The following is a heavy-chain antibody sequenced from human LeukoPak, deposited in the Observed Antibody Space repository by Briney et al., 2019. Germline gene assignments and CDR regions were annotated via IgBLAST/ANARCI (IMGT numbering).Heavy chain of an antibody. V-gene: IGHV3-30*04. CDR2: ISYDGSNK. D-gene: IGHD5-18*01. Sequence: GGSLRLSCAASGFTFSSYAMHWVRQAPGKGLEWVAVISYDGSNKYYADSVKGRFTISRDNAKNTLYLQMNSLRAEDTAVYYCARDAVDTANAVWGQGTTVTVSS. J-gene: IGHJ6*02. CDR3: ARDAVDTANAV. CDR1: GFTFSSYA.